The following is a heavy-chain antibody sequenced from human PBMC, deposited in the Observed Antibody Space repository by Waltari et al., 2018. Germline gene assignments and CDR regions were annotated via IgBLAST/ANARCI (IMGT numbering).Heavy chain of an antibody. D-gene: IGHD2-21*01. CDR2: IYYSGST. J-gene: IGHJ3*02. CDR1: GGSISSYY. V-gene: IGHV4-59*01. CDR3: ARDLMVEIATISALDI. Sequence: QVQLQESGPGLVKPSETLSLTCTVSGGSISSYYWSWIRQPPGKGLEWIGYIYYSGSTNYNPSLMRRVTLSVDTSKNQFSLKLGSVTAADTAVYYCARDLMVEIATISALDIWGQGTMVTVSS.